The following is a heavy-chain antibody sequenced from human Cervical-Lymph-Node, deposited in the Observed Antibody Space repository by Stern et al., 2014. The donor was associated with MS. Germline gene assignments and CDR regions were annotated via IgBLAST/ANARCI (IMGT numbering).Heavy chain of an antibody. J-gene: IGHJ3*02. CDR3: ARGLLGSGNAFDI. Sequence: QVQLVQSGPEVKKPGASVKVSCKASGYTFTSYAINWVRQAPGQRLEWMGWSSGYNGDTNYAQKLQGIISMTTDTSTSTAYMELRSLRSDDTAVYYCARGLLGSGNAFDIWGQGTMVTVSS. D-gene: IGHD1-26*01. V-gene: IGHV1-18*01. CDR2: SSGYNGDT. CDR1: GYTFTSYA.